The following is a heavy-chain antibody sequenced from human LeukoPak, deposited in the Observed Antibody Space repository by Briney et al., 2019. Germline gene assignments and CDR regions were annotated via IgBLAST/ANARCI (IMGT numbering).Heavy chain of an antibody. Sequence: SQTLSLTCTVSGGSISSGDYYWSWIRQPPGKGLEWIGYIYYSGSTNYNPSLKSRVTISVDTSKNQFSLKLSSVTAADTAVYYCARHLKAYYYDSSGCYFDYWGQGTLVTVSS. CDR3: ARHLKAYYYDSSGCYFDY. J-gene: IGHJ4*02. D-gene: IGHD3-22*01. CDR2: IYYSGST. CDR1: GGSISSGDYY. V-gene: IGHV4-30-4*01.